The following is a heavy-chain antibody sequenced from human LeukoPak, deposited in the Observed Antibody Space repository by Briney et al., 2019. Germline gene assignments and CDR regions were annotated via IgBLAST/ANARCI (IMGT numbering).Heavy chain of an antibody. CDR1: GITFSSYW. D-gene: IGHD6-19*01. V-gene: IGHV3-74*01. Sequence: GGSLRLSCAASGITFSSYWMHWVRQAPGKGLVWVSRINSDGSSTSYADSVKGRFTISRDNAKNTLYLQMNSLRAEDTAVYYCVSGYSSGWYVGGIDYWAREPWSPSPQ. CDR3: VSGYSSGWYVGGIDY. CDR2: INSDGSST. J-gene: IGHJ4*02.